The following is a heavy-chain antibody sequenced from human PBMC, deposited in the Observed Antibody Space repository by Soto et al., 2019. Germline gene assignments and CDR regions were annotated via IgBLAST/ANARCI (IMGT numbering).Heavy chain of an antibody. Sequence: SETLSLTCTVSGGSISSYYWSWIRQPAGKGLEWIGRIYTSGSTNYNPSLKSRVTMSVDTSKNQFSLKLSSVTAADTAVYYCARDTDMARGVIKFKGMDVWGQGTTVTVSS. CDR2: IYTSGST. D-gene: IGHD3-10*01. V-gene: IGHV4-4*07. CDR3: ARDTDMARGVIKFKGMDV. J-gene: IGHJ6*02. CDR1: GGSISSYY.